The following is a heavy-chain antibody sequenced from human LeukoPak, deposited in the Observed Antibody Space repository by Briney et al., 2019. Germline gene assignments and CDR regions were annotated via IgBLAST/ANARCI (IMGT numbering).Heavy chain of an antibody. J-gene: IGHJ3*02. CDR3: ARNPRYADDAFDI. D-gene: IGHD2-2*01. V-gene: IGHV4-59*01. CDR1: GGSISSYY. Sequence: SETLFLTCTVSGGSISSYYWSWIRQPPGKGLEWIGYIYYSGSTNYNPSLKSRVTISVDTSKNQFSLKPSSVTAADTAVYYCARNPRYADDAFDIWGQGTMVTVSS. CDR2: IYYSGST.